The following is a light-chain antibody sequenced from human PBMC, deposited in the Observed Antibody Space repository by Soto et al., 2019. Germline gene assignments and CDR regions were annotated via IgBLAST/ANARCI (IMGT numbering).Light chain of an antibody. V-gene: IGLV2-23*03. CDR1: SSDVGSYNL. Sequence: QSALTQPASVSGSAGRSITISCTGASSDVGSYNLVSWYQQHPGKAPKLMIYEGSKRPSGVSNRFSGSKSGNTASLTISGLQAEDEADYYCCSYAGSSTFVVFGGGTKVTV. CDR2: EGS. CDR3: CSYAGSSTFVV. J-gene: IGLJ3*02.